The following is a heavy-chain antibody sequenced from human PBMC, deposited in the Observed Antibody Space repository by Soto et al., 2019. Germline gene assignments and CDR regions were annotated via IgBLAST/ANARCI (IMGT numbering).Heavy chain of an antibody. V-gene: IGHV3-23*01. D-gene: IGHD3-9*01. CDR1: GFIFNNYA. Sequence: GGSLILSCAASGFIFNNYAMSWVRQAPGKGLEWVSFISAGGGSPNYADSMKGRFTISRDNSKNMVYLQMNGLRAEDTAVYYSAKDGDFYDFVTGYYLTGHYFDHWGQGAPVTVSS. J-gene: IGHJ4*02. CDR3: AKDGDFYDFVTGYYLTGHYFDH. CDR2: ISAGGGSP.